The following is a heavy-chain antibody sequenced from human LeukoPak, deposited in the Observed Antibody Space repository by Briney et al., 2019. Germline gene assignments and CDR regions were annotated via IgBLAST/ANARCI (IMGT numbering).Heavy chain of an antibody. J-gene: IGHJ4*02. Sequence: GGSLRLSCAASGFTFSSYGMHWVRQAPGKGLEWVAFIRYDGSNKYHADSVKGRFTISRDNYKNTLYLQMNSLRAEDTAVYYWAKDVNRGYDIGGDYWGQGTLVTVSS. CDR1: GFTFSSYG. V-gene: IGHV3-30*02. CDR2: IRYDGSNK. D-gene: IGHD5-12*01. CDR3: AKDVNRGYDIGGDY.